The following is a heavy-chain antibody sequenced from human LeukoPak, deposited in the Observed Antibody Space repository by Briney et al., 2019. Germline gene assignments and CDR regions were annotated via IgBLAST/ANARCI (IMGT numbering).Heavy chain of an antibody. Sequence: ASVKISCKACGYTLTGQYMHLVGQAPGQGLEWMGWININSGGTNYAQKFQGRVTLTRATSISTAYMELGRLGLGPPAVWFCVRMLAGRGYSRRDHWGQGTLVTVSS. D-gene: IGHD5-12*01. CDR2: ININSGGT. V-gene: IGHV1-2*02. CDR1: GYTLTGQY. CDR3: VRMLAGRGYSRRDH. J-gene: IGHJ4*02.